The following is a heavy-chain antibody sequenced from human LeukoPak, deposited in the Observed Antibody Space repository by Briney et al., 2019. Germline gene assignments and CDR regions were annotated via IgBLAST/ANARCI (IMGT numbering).Heavy chain of an antibody. D-gene: IGHD3-10*01. V-gene: IGHV3-30*02. CDR3: AKDPTVRGVSLDY. Sequence: PGGSLRLSCAASGFTFSSYGMHWVRQAPGKGLEWVAFIRYDGSNKYYADSVKGRFTISRDNSKNTLYLQMNSLRAEDTAVYYCAKDPTVRGVSLDYWGQGPLVTVSS. J-gene: IGHJ4*02. CDR2: IRYDGSNK. CDR1: GFTFSSYG.